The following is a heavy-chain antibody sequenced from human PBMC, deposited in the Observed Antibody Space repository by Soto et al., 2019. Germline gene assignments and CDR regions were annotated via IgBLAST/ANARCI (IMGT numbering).Heavy chain of an antibody. D-gene: IGHD3-22*01. Sequence: PGGSLRLSCAASGFTFSSYSMNWFRQAPGKGLEWVSYISSSSSTIYYADSVKGRFTISRDNAKNSLYLQMNSLRDEDTAVYYCAGAYYYDSSGYYRDYWGQGTLVTVSS. CDR2: ISSSSSTI. CDR1: GFTFSSYS. V-gene: IGHV3-48*02. CDR3: AGAYYYDSSGYYRDY. J-gene: IGHJ4*02.